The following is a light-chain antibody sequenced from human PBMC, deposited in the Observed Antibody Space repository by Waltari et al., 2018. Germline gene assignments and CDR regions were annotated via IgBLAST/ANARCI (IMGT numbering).Light chain of an antibody. CDR3: QQYGSSPWT. CDR1: QSVNKNY. Sequence: IVLTQSPGTLSLSPGERATLSCRASQSVNKNYLAWYQQKPGQAPGLLISVASSRATGIPDRFSGSGYGTDFTLTISRLEPEDVAVYYCQQYGSSPWTFGQGTKVEIK. J-gene: IGKJ1*01. CDR2: VAS. V-gene: IGKV3-20*01.